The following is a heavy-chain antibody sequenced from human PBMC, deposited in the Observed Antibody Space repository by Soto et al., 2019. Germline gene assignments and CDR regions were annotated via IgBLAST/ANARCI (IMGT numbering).Heavy chain of an antibody. D-gene: IGHD2-15*01. Sequence: SETLSLTCTVSGGSISSYYWSWIRQPPGKGLEWIGYIYYSGSTNYNPSLKSRVTISVDTSKNQFSLKLSSVTAADTAVYYCARRGMPRRGYYYYMDVWGKGTTVTAP. CDR2: IYYSGST. CDR1: GGSISSYY. CDR3: ARRGMPRRGYYYYMDV. J-gene: IGHJ6*03. V-gene: IGHV4-59*08.